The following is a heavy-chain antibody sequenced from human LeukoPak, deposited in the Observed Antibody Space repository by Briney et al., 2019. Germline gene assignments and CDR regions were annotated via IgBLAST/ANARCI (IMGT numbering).Heavy chain of an antibody. D-gene: IGHD6-13*01. CDR2: FDVEDGET. CDR1: GYTLTELP. CDR3: ARDSLSGAAAGHWGFLALADY. V-gene: IGHV1-24*01. Sequence: ASVKVSCKVSGYTLTELPMHWVRQAPGTGLEWIGGFDVEDGETIYAQKYQGRVTMTEDTSTDTAYMELRSLRSDDTAVYYCARDSLSGAAAGHWGFLALADYWGQGTLVTVSS. J-gene: IGHJ4*02.